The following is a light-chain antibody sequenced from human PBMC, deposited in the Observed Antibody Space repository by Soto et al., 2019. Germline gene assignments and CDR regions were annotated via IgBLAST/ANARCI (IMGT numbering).Light chain of an antibody. J-gene: IGKJ1*01. CDR3: QQYYSTVT. CDR2: WAS. V-gene: IGKV4-1*01. Sequence: DIVMTQSPDSLAVSLGGRATINCKSSQSVLYSSNNKNYLAWYQQKPGQPPKLLIYWASTRESGVPDRFSGSGSGTDFTLTISSLQAEDVAVYYCQQYYSTVTFGQGTKVEIK. CDR1: QSVLYSSNNKNY.